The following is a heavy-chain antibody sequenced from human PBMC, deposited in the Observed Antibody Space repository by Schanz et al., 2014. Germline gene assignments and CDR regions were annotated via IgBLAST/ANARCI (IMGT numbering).Heavy chain of an antibody. CDR1: GFAFSSYS. D-gene: IGHD6-19*01. J-gene: IGHJ4*02. CDR2: LSGSGGNT. CDR3: AKLSSSGRLAGYFDY. V-gene: IGHV3-23*04. Sequence: VQLVESGGGVVQPGRSLRLSCTASGFAFSSYSMNWVRQAPGKGLEWVSALSGSGGNTYYAGSVKGRFSISRDYSKNTLYLQMSSLRAEDTAIYYCAKLSSSGRLAGYFDYWGQGALVTVSS.